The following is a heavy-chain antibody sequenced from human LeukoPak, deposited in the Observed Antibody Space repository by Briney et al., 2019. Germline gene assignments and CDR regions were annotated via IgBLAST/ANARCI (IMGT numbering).Heavy chain of an antibody. CDR2: IYHSGST. D-gene: IGHD4-17*01. CDR3: ARDNIGTTVTGYYFDY. V-gene: IGHV4-4*02. CDR1: GGSISSSNW. Sequence: SETLSLTCAVSGGSISSSNWWSWVRQPPGKGLEWIGEIYHSGSTNYNPSLKSRVTTSVDKSKNQFSLKLSSVTAADTAVYYCARDNIGTTVTGYYFDYWGQGTLVTVSS. J-gene: IGHJ4*02.